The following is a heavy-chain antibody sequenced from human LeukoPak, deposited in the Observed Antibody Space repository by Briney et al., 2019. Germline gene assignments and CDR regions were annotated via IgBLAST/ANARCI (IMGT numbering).Heavy chain of an antibody. CDR2: IFYSGST. J-gene: IGHJ3*01. CDR1: GGSISRHY. V-gene: IGHV4-59*08. Sequence: SETLSLTCSVSGGSISRHYWSWIRQPPGKGLEWIGYIFYSGSTNYNPSLKSRVTISVDTSKNQFSLKLSSVTAADTAMYYCARHVPGDRSGWYLDAFDVWGQGTLVTVSS. CDR3: ARHVPGDRSGWYLDAFDV. D-gene: IGHD6-19*01.